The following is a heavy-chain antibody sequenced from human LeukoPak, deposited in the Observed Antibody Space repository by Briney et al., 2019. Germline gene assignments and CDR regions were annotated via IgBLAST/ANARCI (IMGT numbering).Heavy chain of an antibody. CDR1: GGSFTNYY. CDR3: ARLSPLVVPAAMVAFDI. CDR2: ISHSGST. J-gene: IGHJ3*02. Sequence: SETLSLTCAVYGGSFTNYYWNWIRQPPGKGLEWIGEISHSGSTNYNPSLKSRVTISVDTSKNQFSLKLSSVTAADTAVYYCARLSPLVVPAAMVAFDIWGQGTMVTVSS. V-gene: IGHV4-34*01. D-gene: IGHD2-2*01.